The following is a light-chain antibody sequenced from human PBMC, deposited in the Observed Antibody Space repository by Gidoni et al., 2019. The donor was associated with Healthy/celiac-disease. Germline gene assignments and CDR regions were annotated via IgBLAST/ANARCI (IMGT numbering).Light chain of an antibody. CDR1: QSVLYSSNNKNY. Sequence: DIVMTQSPDSLAVSLGERATNNCKSSQSVLYSSNNKNYLAWYQQKPGQPPKLLIYWASTRESGVPDRFSGSGSGTDFTRTISSLQAEDVAVYYCQQYYSTPYTFGQWTKLEIK. V-gene: IGKV4-1*01. CDR3: QQYYSTPYT. CDR2: WAS. J-gene: IGKJ2*01.